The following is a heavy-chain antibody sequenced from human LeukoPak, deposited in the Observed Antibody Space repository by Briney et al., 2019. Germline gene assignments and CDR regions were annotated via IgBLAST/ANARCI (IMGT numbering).Heavy chain of an antibody. V-gene: IGHV3-23*01. D-gene: IGHD6-13*01. J-gene: IGHJ4*02. CDR3: AKPPGIADFDY. Sequence: GGSLRLSCAASGFTFSSYAMSWARQAPGKGLEWVSAISGSGGSTYYADSVKGRFTISGDNSKNTLYLQMNSLRAEDTAVYYCAKPPGIADFDYWGQGTLVTVSS. CDR2: ISGSGGST. CDR1: GFTFSSYA.